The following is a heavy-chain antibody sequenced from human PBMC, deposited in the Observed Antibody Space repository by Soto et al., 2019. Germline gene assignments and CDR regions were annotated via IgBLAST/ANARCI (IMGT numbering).Heavy chain of an antibody. Sequence: LRLSCAASGFTFRDSYMSWIRQAPGKGLEWISYITFSGNNVYYADSLKGRFTISRDNAKNSLYLQMNRLRAEDTAVYYCARVSWREKYGMDVWGQGTTVTVSS. V-gene: IGHV3-11*01. CDR3: ARVSWREKYGMDV. CDR1: GFTFRDSY. CDR2: ITFSGNNV. J-gene: IGHJ6*02.